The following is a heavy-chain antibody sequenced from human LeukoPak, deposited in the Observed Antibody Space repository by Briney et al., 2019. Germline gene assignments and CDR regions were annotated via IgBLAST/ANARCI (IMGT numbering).Heavy chain of an antibody. CDR3: ARSSKTNWGRGRDDAFDI. CDR1: GYTFTGYY. J-gene: IGHJ3*02. V-gene: IGHV1-2*02. Sequence: ASVKVSCKASGYTFTGYYMHWVRQAPGQGLEWMGWINPNSGGTNYAQKFQGRVTMTRDTSISTAYMELSRLRSDDTAVYYCARSSKTNWGRGRDDAFDIWGQGTMVTVSS. D-gene: IGHD7-27*01. CDR2: INPNSGGT.